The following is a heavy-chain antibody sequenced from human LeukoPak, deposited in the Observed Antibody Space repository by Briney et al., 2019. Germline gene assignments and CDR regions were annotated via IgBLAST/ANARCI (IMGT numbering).Heavy chain of an antibody. CDR1: GYTFTSYG. V-gene: IGHV1-18*01. CDR3: ARVLELTLDYYYYMDV. D-gene: IGHD1-7*01. Sequence: VASVKVSCKASGYTFTSYGISWVRQAPGRGLEWMGWISGYNGHTKYAQKFQGRATMTTDTSTSTAYMELRRLRSDDTAVYYCARVLELTLDYYYYMDVWGKGTTVTVSS. CDR2: ISGYNGHT. J-gene: IGHJ6*03.